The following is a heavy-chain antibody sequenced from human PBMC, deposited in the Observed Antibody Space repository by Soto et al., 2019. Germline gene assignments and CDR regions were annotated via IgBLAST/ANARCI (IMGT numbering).Heavy chain of an antibody. V-gene: IGHV4-30-2*01. J-gene: IGHJ6*02. CDR3: ARVPDV. CDR1: GGSISSGGYS. Sequence: SETLSLTCGVSGGSISSGGYSWSWMRQPPGKGLEWIGYIYHSGSTYYNPSLKSRVTISVDRSKNQFSLKLSSVTAADTAVYYCARVPDVWGQGTTLTVSS. CDR2: IYHSGST.